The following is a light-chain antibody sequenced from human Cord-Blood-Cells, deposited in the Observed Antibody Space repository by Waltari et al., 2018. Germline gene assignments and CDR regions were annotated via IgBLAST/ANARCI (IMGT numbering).Light chain of an antibody. CDR1: SSAVGGYNY. J-gene: IGLJ1*01. CDR3: SSYTSSSTYV. V-gene: IGLV2-14*01. CDR2: DVS. Sequence: QSALTQPASVSGSPGQSITISCTGTSSAVGGYNYVPWYQQHPCKAPKLMIYDVSKPPSGVSNRFSGSKSGNTASLTISGLQAEDEADYYCSSYTSSSTYVFGTGTKVTVL.